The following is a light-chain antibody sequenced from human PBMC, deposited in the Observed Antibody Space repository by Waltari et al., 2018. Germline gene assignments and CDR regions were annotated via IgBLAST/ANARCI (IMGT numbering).Light chain of an antibody. CDR2: DFS. CDR3: SSYTSSSTYVV. CDR1: SSDVGDYNY. Sequence: QSALTQPASVSGSPGQSITISCTGTSSDVGDYNYVSWYQRHPGKSPKLIIFDFSNRPAGGANRFSGSKSGDTASLTISGLQAEDEADYYCSSYTSSSTYVVFGGGTKLTVL. J-gene: IGLJ2*01. V-gene: IGLV2-14*03.